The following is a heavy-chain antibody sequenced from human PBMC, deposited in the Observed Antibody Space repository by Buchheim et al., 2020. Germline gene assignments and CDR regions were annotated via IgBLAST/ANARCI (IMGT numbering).Heavy chain of an antibody. Sequence: QVQLVQSGAEVKKPGASVKVSCKASGYTFTGYYMHWVRQAPGQGLEWMGRINPNSGGTNYAQKFQGRVTMTRDTSISTAYMELSRLRSDDTAVYYCATVTGYSSGWYGNYYYYYGMDVWGQGTT. CDR3: ATVTGYSSGWYGNYYYYYGMDV. CDR2: INPNSGGT. J-gene: IGHJ6*02. D-gene: IGHD6-19*01. CDR1: GYTFTGYY. V-gene: IGHV1-2*06.